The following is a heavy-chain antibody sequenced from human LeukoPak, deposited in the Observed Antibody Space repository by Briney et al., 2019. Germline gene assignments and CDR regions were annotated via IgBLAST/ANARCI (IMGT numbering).Heavy chain of an antibody. CDR3: ARAVIVPLYYYYMDV. Sequence: SQTLSLTCAVSGGSISSGGYSWSWIRQPPGKGLEWIGYIYHSGSTYYNPSLKSRVTISVDRSKNQFSLKLSSVTAADTAVYYCARAVIVPLYYYYMDVWGKGTTVTVSS. J-gene: IGHJ6*03. CDR1: GGSISSGGYS. D-gene: IGHD3-22*01. CDR2: IYHSGST. V-gene: IGHV4-30-2*01.